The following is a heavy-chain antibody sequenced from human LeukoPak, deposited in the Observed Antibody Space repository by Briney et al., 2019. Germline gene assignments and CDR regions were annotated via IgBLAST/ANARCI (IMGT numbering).Heavy chain of an antibody. Sequence: GASVKVSCKASGYTFTSYGISWVRQAPGQGLEWMGWISAYNGNTNYAQKFQGRVTITADKSTSTAYMELSSLRSEDTAVYYCAREWERVPGYYGMDVWGQGTTVTVSS. CDR2: ISAYNGNT. J-gene: IGHJ6*02. CDR3: AREWERVPGYYGMDV. V-gene: IGHV1-18*01. D-gene: IGHD1-26*01. CDR1: GYTFTSYG.